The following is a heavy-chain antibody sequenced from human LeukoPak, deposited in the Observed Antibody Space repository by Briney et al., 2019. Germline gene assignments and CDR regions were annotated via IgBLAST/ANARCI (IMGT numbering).Heavy chain of an antibody. J-gene: IGHJ4*02. CDR2: IYYSGST. CDR1: GGSISSSSYY. Sequence: PSETLSLTCTVSGGSISSSSYYWGWIRQPPGKGLEWIGSIYYSGSTYYNPSLKSRVTISVDTSKNQFSLKLSSVTAADTAVYYCARAETAAAGTFDYWGQGTLVTVSS. D-gene: IGHD6-13*01. V-gene: IGHV4-39*01. CDR3: ARAETAAAGTFDY.